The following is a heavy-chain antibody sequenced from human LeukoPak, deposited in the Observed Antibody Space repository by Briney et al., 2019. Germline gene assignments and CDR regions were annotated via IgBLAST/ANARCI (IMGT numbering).Heavy chain of an antibody. CDR1: GGSISSSSYY. CDR2: IYYSGST. V-gene: IGHV4-61*01. CDR3: ARDISSGHGTYYFDY. Sequence: PSETLSLTCTVSGGSISSSSYYWGWIRQPPGKGLEWIGYIYYSGSTNYNPSLKSRVTISVDTSKNQFSLKLSSVTAADTAVYYCARDISSGHGTYYFDYWGQGTLVTVSS. D-gene: IGHD3-22*01. J-gene: IGHJ4*02.